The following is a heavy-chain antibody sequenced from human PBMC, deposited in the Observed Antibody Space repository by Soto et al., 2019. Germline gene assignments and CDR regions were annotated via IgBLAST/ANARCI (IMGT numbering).Heavy chain of an antibody. CDR3: ATPLAVPGGEYFDY. CDR2: FDPEDGET. CDR1: GYTLTELS. J-gene: IGHJ4*02. V-gene: IGHV1-24*01. Sequence: ASVKVSCKVSGYTLTELSMHWVRQAPGKGLEWMGGFDPEDGETIYAQKFQGRVTMTEDTSTDTAYMELSSLRSEDTAVYYCATPLAVPGGEYFDYWGQGTLVTVSS. D-gene: IGHD6-19*01.